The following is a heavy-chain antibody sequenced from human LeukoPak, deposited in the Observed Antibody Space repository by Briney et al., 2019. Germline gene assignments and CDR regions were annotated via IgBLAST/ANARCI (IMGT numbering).Heavy chain of an antibody. J-gene: IGHJ3*02. CDR2: INHSGST. CDR3: ARGLSERDAFDI. Sequence: PSETLSLTCAVYGGSFSGYYWSWIRQPPGKGLEWIGEINHSGSTNYNPSLKSRVTISVDTSKNQFSLKLSSVTAADTAVYYCARGLSERDAFDIWGQGTMVTVSS. V-gene: IGHV4-34*01. CDR1: GGSFSGYY.